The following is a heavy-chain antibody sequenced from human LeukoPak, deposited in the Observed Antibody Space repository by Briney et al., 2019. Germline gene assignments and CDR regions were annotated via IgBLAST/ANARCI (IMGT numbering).Heavy chain of an antibody. J-gene: IGHJ6*03. V-gene: IGHV3-7*01. CDR1: GFTFSSYW. D-gene: IGHD3-3*01. CDR2: IKQDGSEK. CDR3: ARDTRFLEWLRYYYYMDV. Sequence: GGSLRLSCAASGFTFSSYWMSWVRQAPGKGLEWVANIKQDGSEKYYVDSVKGRFTISRDNAKNSLYLQMNSLRAEDTAVYYCARDTRFLEWLRYYYYMDVWGKGTTVTVSS.